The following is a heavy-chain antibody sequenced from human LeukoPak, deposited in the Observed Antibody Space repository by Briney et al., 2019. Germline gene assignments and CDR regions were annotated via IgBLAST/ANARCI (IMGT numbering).Heavy chain of an antibody. CDR2: ISGSGGST. J-gene: IGHJ6*02. V-gene: IGHV3-23*01. CDR1: GFTFSSYA. CDR3: AKAPRAAAGTYNGMDV. Sequence: GGSLRLSCAASGFTFSSYAMSWVRQALGKGLEWVSAISGSGGSTYYADSVKGRFTISRDNSQDTLYLQMNGLRAEDTAVYYCAKAPRAAAGTYNGMDVWGQGTTVTVSS. D-gene: IGHD6-13*01.